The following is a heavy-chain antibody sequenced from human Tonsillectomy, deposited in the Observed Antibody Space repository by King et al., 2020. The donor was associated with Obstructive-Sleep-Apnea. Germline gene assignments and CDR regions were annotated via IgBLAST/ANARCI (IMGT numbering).Heavy chain of an antibody. V-gene: IGHV3-30*04. Sequence: VQLVESGGGVVQPGRSLRLSCAASGFTFSSSAMHWVRQAPGKGLEWVAVISYDGSNKYYADSVKGRFTISRDNSKNTLYLQMNSLRGEDTAVYYCASDNSGYYSSIYFHYWGQGTLVTVSS. CDR1: GFTFSSSA. J-gene: IGHJ4*02. CDR3: ASDNSGYYSSIYFHY. D-gene: IGHD3-22*01. CDR2: ISYDGSNK.